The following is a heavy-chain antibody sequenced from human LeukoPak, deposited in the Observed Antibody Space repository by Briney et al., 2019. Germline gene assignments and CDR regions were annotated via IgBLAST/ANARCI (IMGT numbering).Heavy chain of an antibody. Sequence: SETLSLTCTVSGGSISTYYWSWIRQPLGKGLGWIGYIYYSGSTSYNPSLKSRVTISVDTSKNRFSLKLTSVTAADTAVYYCARSSSSGSYWADYWGQGTLVTVSS. J-gene: IGHJ4*02. V-gene: IGHV4-59*01. CDR2: IYYSGST. D-gene: IGHD1-26*01. CDR1: GGSISTYY. CDR3: ARSSSSGSYWADY.